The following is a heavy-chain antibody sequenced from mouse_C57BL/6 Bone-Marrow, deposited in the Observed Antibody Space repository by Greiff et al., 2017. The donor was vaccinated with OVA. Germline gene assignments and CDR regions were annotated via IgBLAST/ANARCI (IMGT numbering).Heavy chain of an antibody. J-gene: IGHJ3*01. Sequence: EVKLMESGGGLVQPGGSLSLSCAASGFTFTDYYMSWVRQPPGKALEWLGFIRNKANGYTTEYSASVKGRFTISRDNSQSILYLQMNALRAEDSATYYCARYLCEAFAYWGQGTLVTVSA. CDR2: IRNKANGYTT. CDR1: GFTFTDYY. CDR3: ARYLCEAFAY. V-gene: IGHV7-3*01. D-gene: IGHD6-1*01.